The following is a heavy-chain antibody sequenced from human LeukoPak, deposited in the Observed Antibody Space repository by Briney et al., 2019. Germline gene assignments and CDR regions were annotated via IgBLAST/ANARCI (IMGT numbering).Heavy chain of an antibody. Sequence: GGSLRLSCAASGFTFSSYAMSWVRQAPGKGLEWVSAISGSGGSTYYADSVKGRFTISRDNAKNSLYLQMNSLRAEDTAVYYCARDRRGGAFDIWGQGTMVTVSS. V-gene: IGHV3-23*01. CDR3: ARDRRGGAFDI. CDR2: ISGSGGST. D-gene: IGHD3-16*01. J-gene: IGHJ3*02. CDR1: GFTFSSYA.